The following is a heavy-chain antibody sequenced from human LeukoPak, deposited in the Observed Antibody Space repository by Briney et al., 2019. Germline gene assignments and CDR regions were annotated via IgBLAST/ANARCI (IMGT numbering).Heavy chain of an antibody. D-gene: IGHD3-16*01. CDR3: AANLSNPRMGASYLDS. CDR2: IIVGSGAT. V-gene: IGHV1-58*01. J-gene: IGHJ4*02. CDR1: GFTSTNFA. Sequence: ASVKVSCKASGFTSTNFAVQWVRQARGQRLEWIGWIIVGSGATKCAQDFQERVTITRDLSTSTLYMELRSLTSEDTAVYYCAANLSNPRMGASYLDSWGQGTLVTVSS.